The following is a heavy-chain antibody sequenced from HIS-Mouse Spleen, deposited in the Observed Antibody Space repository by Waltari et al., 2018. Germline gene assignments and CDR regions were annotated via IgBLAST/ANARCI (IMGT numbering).Heavy chain of an antibody. J-gene: IGHJ6*02. D-gene: IGHD3-10*01. CDR1: GFTFSSYA. CDR2: ISYDGSNK. V-gene: IGHV3-30*04. CDR3: ARDAPMVRGNGMDV. Sequence: QVQLVESGGGVVQPGRSLRLSCAASGFTFSSYAMHWVRQAPGKGLEWVAVISYDGSNKYYADSVKGRFTISRDNSKNTLYLQMNSLRAEDTAVYYCARDAPMVRGNGMDVWGQGTTVTVSS.